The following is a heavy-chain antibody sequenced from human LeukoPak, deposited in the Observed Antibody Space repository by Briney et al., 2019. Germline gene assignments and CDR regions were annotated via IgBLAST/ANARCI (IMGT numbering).Heavy chain of an antibody. D-gene: IGHD2-15*01. CDR3: ARTLSSCTGGKCYTSYYYAMDV. CDR2: ISSNRRTI. Sequence: GGSLRLSCAPSGFSFSSYGMNGVRQAPGRGREGLSYISSNRRTIHYADSVRGPFTISRDNAENSLYLQMRSLRAEDTAVFYCARTLSSCTGGKCYTSYYYAMDVWGQGTTVTVSS. V-gene: IGHV3-48*01. CDR1: GFSFSSYG. J-gene: IGHJ6*02.